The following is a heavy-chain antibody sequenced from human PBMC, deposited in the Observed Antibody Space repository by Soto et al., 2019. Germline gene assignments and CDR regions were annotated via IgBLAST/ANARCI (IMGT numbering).Heavy chain of an antibody. Sequence: QITLKGSGPTLVKPTQTLTLTCTFSGFSLSTSGVGVGWIRQPPGKALEWLALIYWDDDKGYSPSLKSRLTITKYTSKSQMILTMTNMDPVDTATYCCAHSYYDFWSGYYTDVYYFDYWGQGTLVTVSS. D-gene: IGHD3-3*01. CDR2: IYWDDDK. J-gene: IGHJ4*02. CDR3: AHSYYDFWSGYYTDVYYFDY. CDR1: GFSLSTSGVG. V-gene: IGHV2-5*02.